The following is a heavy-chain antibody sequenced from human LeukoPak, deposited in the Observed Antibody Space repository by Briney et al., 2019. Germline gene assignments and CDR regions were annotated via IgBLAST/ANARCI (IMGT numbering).Heavy chain of an antibody. CDR1: GGTFSSYA. CDR2: IIPIFGTA. D-gene: IGHD6-19*01. Sequence: GASVKVSFKASGGTFSSYAISWVRQAPGQGLEWMGGIIPIFGTANYAQKFQGRVTITADESTSTAYMELSSLRSEDTAVYYCARGTYSSGWSYDAFDIWGQGTMVTASS. CDR3: ARGTYSSGWSYDAFDI. J-gene: IGHJ3*02. V-gene: IGHV1-69*13.